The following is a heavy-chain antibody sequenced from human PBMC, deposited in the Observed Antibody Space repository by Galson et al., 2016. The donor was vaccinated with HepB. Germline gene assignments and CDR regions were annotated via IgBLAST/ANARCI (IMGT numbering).Heavy chain of an antibody. CDR2: INRDESST. CDR3: ARDPSYYSGMDV. CDR1: GFLFSDYG. V-gene: IGHV3-74*01. Sequence: SLRLSCAASGFLFSDYGMHWVRQAPGKGLEWVSRINRDESSTSYADYVKGRFTISRDNAKNTLYLQMNSLRAEDTAVYYCARDPSYYSGMDVWGQGTTVTVSS. J-gene: IGHJ6*02.